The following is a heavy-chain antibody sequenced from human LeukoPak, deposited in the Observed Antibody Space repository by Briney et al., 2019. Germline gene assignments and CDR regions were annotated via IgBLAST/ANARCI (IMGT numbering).Heavy chain of an antibody. CDR2: INPNSGGT. V-gene: IGHV1-2*02. D-gene: IGHD3-3*01. CDR3: ARDHYDFWSGLRDAFDI. CDR1: GYAFTGYY. Sequence: EASVKVSCKASGYAFTGYYMHWVRQAPGQGLEWMGWINPNSGGTNYAQKFQGRVTMTRDTSISTAYMELSRLRSDDTAVYYCARDHYDFWSGLRDAFDIWGQGTMVTVSS. J-gene: IGHJ3*02.